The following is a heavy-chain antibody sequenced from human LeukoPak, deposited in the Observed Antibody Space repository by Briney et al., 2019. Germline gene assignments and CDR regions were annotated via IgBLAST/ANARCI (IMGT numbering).Heavy chain of an antibody. Sequence: SETLSLTCSVCGDSVSRSDSYWHWIRQPPGKGLGWIGTIYYSGRTYYSPSLKSRVTMSVDPSNNQFSLTLRPVTAADTAVYYCARRRYYDGSGYLEWGQGTLLSLSS. J-gene: IGHJ1*01. CDR1: GDSVSRSDSY. CDR3: ARRRYYDGSGYLE. V-gene: IGHV4-39*01. D-gene: IGHD3-22*01. CDR2: IYYSGRT.